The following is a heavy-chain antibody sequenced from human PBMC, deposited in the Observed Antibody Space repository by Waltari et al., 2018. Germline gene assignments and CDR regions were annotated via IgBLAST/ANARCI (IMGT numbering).Heavy chain of an antibody. V-gene: IGHV3-74*01. Sequence: EGQLVESGGGLVQPGGSLRLSCAASGFTFSDFYMHWVRQAPGKGLVWVSRMKADGSGATYADSVRGRFTISRDNTKSTLYLQMNSLRVDDTAVYYCANHRPGGYGMAVWGQGTTVTVSS. D-gene: IGHD2-15*01. J-gene: IGHJ6*02. CDR2: MKADGSGA. CDR3: ANHRPGGYGMAV. CDR1: GFTFSDFY.